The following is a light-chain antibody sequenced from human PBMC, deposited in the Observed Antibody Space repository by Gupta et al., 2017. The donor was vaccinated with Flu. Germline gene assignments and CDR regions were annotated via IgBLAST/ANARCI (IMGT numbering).Light chain of an antibody. Sequence: DIVLTQSPGTLSLSPGERATLSCRASHSVSSSYLAWYQQKPGQAPRLLIYGASSRATGIPDRFSGSGSGTDFTLTISRLEPEDFAVYYCQQCGSSPRTFGQGTKVEIK. CDR1: HSVSSSY. J-gene: IGKJ1*01. V-gene: IGKV3-20*01. CDR2: GAS. CDR3: QQCGSSPRT.